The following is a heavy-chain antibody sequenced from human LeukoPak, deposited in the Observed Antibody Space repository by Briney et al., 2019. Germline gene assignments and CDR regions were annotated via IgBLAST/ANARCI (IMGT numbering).Heavy chain of an antibody. J-gene: IGHJ4*02. CDR2: IYSGGST. V-gene: IGHV3-66*01. CDR3: XRGPSGYHNT. Sequence: SXAAXEFSVGSNYMTWVRQAPGKGLEWVSLIYSGGSTYYADSVKGRFTISRDNSKNTLYLQMNSLRAEDTAVYYCXRGPSGYHNTGGQGTLVTVSS. D-gene: IGHD5-12*01. CDR1: EFSVGSNY.